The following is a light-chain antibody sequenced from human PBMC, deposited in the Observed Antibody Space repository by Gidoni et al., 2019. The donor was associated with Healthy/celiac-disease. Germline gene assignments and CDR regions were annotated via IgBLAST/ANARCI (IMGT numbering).Light chain of an antibody. CDR3: QQSSNWPLIT. V-gene: IGKV3-11*01. CDR1: QSVSSY. J-gene: IGKJ4*01. CDR2: DAS. Sequence: VFTHSPATLSLSPGERATLSCRASQSVSSYLAWYQQKPGQAPMLLIYDASNRATGIPARFSGSGSGTDCTLNISSLETEDFAVYYCQQSSNWPLITFGGGTKVEIK.